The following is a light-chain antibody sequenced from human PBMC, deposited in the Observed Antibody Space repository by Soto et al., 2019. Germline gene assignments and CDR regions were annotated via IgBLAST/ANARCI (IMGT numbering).Light chain of an antibody. V-gene: IGLV1-51*02. CDR2: END. CDR1: SSNIGRNY. J-gene: IGLJ1*01. CDR3: GTWDSILSIFV. Sequence: QSVLTQPPSVSAAPGQKVTVSCSGGSSNIGRNYVSWHQQVPGTAPKLLIYENDKRPSGVPDRFSGSKSGTSATLGITGLQTGDEADYYCGTWDSILSIFVFGTGTKLTVL.